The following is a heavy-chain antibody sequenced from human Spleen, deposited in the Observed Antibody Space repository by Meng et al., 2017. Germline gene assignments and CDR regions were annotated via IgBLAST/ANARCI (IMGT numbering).Heavy chain of an antibody. Sequence: GESLKISCAASGFTFSNYWMSWVRQAPGKGLEWVANIKQDGSEKNYVPSVKGRFAISRDNSKDTLYLQMNSLRAEDTALYYCARDQGAAIFKVLDYWGQGTLVTVSS. D-gene: IGHD5-18*01. V-gene: IGHV3-7*01. CDR3: ARDQGAAIFKVLDY. CDR2: IKQDGSEK. CDR1: GFTFSNYW. J-gene: IGHJ4*02.